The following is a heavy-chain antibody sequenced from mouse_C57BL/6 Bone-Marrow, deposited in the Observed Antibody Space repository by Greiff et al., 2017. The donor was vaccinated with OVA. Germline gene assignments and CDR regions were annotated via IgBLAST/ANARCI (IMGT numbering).Heavy chain of an antibody. CDR3: ARHPNYYGSSYGVYWYFDV. J-gene: IGHJ1*03. D-gene: IGHD1-1*01. Sequence: EVKLQESGGGLVQPGGSLKLSCAASGFTFSDYYMYWVRQTPEKRLEWVAYISNGGGSPYYPDTVKGRFTISRDNAKNTLYLQMSRLKSEDTAMYYCARHPNYYGSSYGVYWYFDVWGTGTTVTVSS. V-gene: IGHV5-12*01. CDR2: ISNGGGSP. CDR1: GFTFSDYY.